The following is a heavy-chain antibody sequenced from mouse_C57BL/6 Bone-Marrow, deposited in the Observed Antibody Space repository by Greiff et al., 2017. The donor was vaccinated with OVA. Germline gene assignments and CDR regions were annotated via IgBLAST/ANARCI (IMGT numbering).Heavy chain of an antibody. J-gene: IGHJ3*01. CDR3: ARGGYYPWFAY. CDR2: IDPSDSYT. V-gene: IGHV1-69*01. Sequence: QVQLQQPGAELVMPGASVKLSCKASGYTFTSYWMHWVKQRPGQGLEWIGEIDPSDSYTNYNQKFKGKSTLTVDKSSRTAYMQLSSLTSEDSAVYYCARGGYYPWFAYWGQGTLVTVSA. D-gene: IGHD2-3*01. CDR1: GYTFTSYW.